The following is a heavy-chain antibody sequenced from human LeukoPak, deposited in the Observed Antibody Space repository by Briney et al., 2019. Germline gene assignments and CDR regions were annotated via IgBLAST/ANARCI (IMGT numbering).Heavy chain of an antibody. Sequence: SETLSLTCTVSGGSISSYYWSWSRQPAAKGLEWVGRIYTSGSTNYNPSLKSRVTMAVDTSKNQFYLKLSSVTAADTAVYYCARSTIAAAVQVAFDIWGQGTMVTVSS. V-gene: IGHV4-4*07. D-gene: IGHD6-13*01. CDR1: GGSISSYY. J-gene: IGHJ3*02. CDR3: ARSTIAAAVQVAFDI. CDR2: IYTSGST.